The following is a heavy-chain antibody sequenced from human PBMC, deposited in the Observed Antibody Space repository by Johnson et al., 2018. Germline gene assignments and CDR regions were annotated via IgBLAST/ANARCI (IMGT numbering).Heavy chain of an antibody. Sequence: QVQLQESGPGLVKPSQTLSLTCTVSGDSISSGGYNWSWIRQHPGKGLEWIGYIYYSGTTYYNPSLKSRVSISVDTSKNQFSLKLSSVTAADTAVYYCARGTVDWPLDYWGQGTLVTVSS. V-gene: IGHV4-31*02. CDR1: GDSISSGGYN. CDR2: IYYSGTT. D-gene: IGHD3-9*01. J-gene: IGHJ4*02. CDR3: ARGTVDWPLDY.